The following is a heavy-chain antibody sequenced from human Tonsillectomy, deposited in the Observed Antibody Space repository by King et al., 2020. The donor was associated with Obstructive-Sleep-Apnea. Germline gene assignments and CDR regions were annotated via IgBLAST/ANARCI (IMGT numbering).Heavy chain of an antibody. CDR1: GFTFSSYS. V-gene: IGHV3-48*04. J-gene: IGHJ4*02. Sequence: VQLVESGGGLVQPGGSLRLSCAASGFTFSSYSMNWVRQAPGKGLEWVSYISSSSRTIYYADSVKGRFTNSRDNAKNSLYLQMNSLRAEDTAVYYCARESEYCSGGSCYSDGFDYWGQGTLVTVSS. CDR3: ARESEYCSGGSCYSDGFDY. CDR2: ISSSSRTI. D-gene: IGHD2-15*01.